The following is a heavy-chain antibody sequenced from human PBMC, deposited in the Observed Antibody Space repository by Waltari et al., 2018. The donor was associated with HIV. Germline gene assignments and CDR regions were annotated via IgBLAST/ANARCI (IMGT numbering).Heavy chain of an antibody. CDR1: GFTFSSYG. J-gene: IGHJ6*02. D-gene: IGHD7-27*01. Sequence: QVQLVESGGGVVQPGRSLRLPCAASGFTFSSYGMHWVRQAPGKGLEWVAVISYDGSNKYYADSVKGRFTISRDNSKNTLYLQMNSLRAEDTAVYYCAKDPGYYGMDVWGQGTTVTVSS. CDR3: AKDPGYYGMDV. V-gene: IGHV3-30*18. CDR2: ISYDGSNK.